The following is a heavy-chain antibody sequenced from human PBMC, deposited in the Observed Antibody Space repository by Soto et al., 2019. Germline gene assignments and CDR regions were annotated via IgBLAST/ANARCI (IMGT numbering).Heavy chain of an antibody. CDR1: GGSISSGGYY. Sequence: SETLSLTCTVSGGSISSGGYYWTWIRQHPGKGLEWIGYNYYSGITYYNPSLKSRVTISVDTSKNQFSLKLSSVTAADTAVYYCAREAGQLEPDYYYGMDVWGQGTTVTVSS. D-gene: IGHD1-1*01. CDR3: AREAGQLEPDYYYGMDV. V-gene: IGHV4-30-4*08. CDR2: NYYSGIT. J-gene: IGHJ6*02.